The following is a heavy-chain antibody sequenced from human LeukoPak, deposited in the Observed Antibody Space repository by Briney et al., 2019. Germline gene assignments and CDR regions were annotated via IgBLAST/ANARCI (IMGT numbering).Heavy chain of an antibody. Sequence: GASVKVSCKASGYTFTGYYMHWVRQAPGQGLEWMGWINPNSGGTNYAQKFQGRATMTRDTSISTAYMELSRLRSDDTAVYYCARLGIAARPGYYYYGMDVWGQGTTVTVSS. CDR1: GYTFTGYY. D-gene: IGHD6-6*01. J-gene: IGHJ6*02. V-gene: IGHV1-2*02. CDR2: INPNSGGT. CDR3: ARLGIAARPGYYYYGMDV.